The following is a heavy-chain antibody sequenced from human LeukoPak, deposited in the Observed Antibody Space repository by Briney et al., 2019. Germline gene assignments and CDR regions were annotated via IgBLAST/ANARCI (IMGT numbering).Heavy chain of an antibody. CDR3: ARDGDYEYFQH. CDR1: GFTFGDHA. J-gene: IGHJ1*01. V-gene: IGHV3-69-1*01. CDR2: ISSSSYI. D-gene: IGHD4-17*01. Sequence: GGSLRLSCTASGFTFGDHAMSWVRQAPGKGLEWVSSISSSSYIYYADSVKGRFTISRDNAKNSLYLQMNSLRAEDTAVYYCARDGDYEYFQHWGQGTLVTVSS.